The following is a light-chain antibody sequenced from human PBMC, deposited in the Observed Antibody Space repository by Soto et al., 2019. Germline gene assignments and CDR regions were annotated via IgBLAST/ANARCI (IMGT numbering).Light chain of an antibody. V-gene: IGKV1-17*02. CDR2: AAS. CDR1: QGIRND. CDR3: LQHNSYPLT. Sequence: DIQMTQCQSSLSASVGDRVTITCRASQGIRNDLHWYQQKPGKAPKRLIYAASSLQSGVPSRFSGSGSGTEFTLTISNLQPEDFATYYCLQHNSYPLTFGGGTKVEIK. J-gene: IGKJ4*01.